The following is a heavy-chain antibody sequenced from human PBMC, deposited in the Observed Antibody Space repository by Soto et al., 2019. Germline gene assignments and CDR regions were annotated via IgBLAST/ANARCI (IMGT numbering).Heavy chain of an antibody. Sequence: ASVKVSCKASGGTFSSYAISWVRQAPGQGLEWMGGIIPIFGTANYAQKFQGRVTITADESTSTAYTELSSLRSEDTAVYYCARGRLEPNWFDPWGQGTLVTVSS. D-gene: IGHD1-1*01. CDR3: ARGRLEPNWFDP. CDR1: GGTFSSYA. CDR2: IIPIFGTA. V-gene: IGHV1-69*13. J-gene: IGHJ5*02.